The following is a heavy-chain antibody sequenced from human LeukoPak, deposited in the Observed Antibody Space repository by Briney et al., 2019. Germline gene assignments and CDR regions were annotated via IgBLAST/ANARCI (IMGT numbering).Heavy chain of an antibody. CDR3: ARAPSEIGGYYPEYFRH. D-gene: IGHD3-22*01. Sequence: GGSLRLSCAASGFAFSTYSMNWVRQAPGKGLVWVSRIKSDGRTNYADSVKGRFTISRDNAKNTVSLQMNSLRAEDTGVYYCARAPSEIGGYYPEYFRHWGQGTLVTVSS. J-gene: IGHJ1*01. CDR1: GFAFSTYS. V-gene: IGHV3-74*01. CDR2: IKSDGRT.